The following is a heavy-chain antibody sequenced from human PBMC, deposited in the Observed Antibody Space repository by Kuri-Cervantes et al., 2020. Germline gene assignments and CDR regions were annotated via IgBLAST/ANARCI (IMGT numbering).Heavy chain of an antibody. CDR2: I. CDR1: GSISMKFG. D-gene: IGHD3-3*01. J-gene: IGHJ4*02. V-gene: IGHV1-18*01. CDR3: AREAPGSYNFWSGFDRFRSTYYFDY. Sequence: ASAKVSCKSFGSISMKFGIDWVRQAPGQGLEWMGWITQTLQGRVTMTTGTSTSTAYMELRSLRSDDTDVYYCAREAPGSYNFWSGFDRFRSTYYFDYWGQGTLVTVSS.